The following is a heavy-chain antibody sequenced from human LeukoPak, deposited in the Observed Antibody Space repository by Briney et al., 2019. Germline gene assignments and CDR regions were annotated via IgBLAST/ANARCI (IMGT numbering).Heavy chain of an antibody. CDR1: GFTFNDYA. CDR3: AKGGVVVAAKAYYGMDV. J-gene: IGHJ6*02. V-gene: IGHV3-9*01. CDR2: ISWNSGSI. Sequence: GRSLRLSCAASGFTFNDYAMHRVRQAPGKGLEWVSGISWNSGSIGYADSVKGRFTISRDNAKNSLYLQMNSLRAEDTALYYCAKGGVVVAAKAYYGMDVWGQGTTVTVS. D-gene: IGHD2-15*01.